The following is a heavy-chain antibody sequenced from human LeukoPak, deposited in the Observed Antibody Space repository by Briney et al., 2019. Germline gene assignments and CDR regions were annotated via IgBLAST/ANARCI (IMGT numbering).Heavy chain of an antibody. CDR3: AKDQRYYDSSGPYFDY. J-gene: IGHJ4*02. CDR1: GFTFSSYA. V-gene: IGHV3-30-3*01. D-gene: IGHD3-22*01. CDR2: ISYDGSNK. Sequence: GGSLRLSCATSGFTFSSYAMHWVRQAPGKGLEWVAVISYDGSNKYYADSVKGRFTISRDNSKNTLYLQMNSLRAEDTAVYYCAKDQRYYDSSGPYFDYWGQGTLVTVSS.